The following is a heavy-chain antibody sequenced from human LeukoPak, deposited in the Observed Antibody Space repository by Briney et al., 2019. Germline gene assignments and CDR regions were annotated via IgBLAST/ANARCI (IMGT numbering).Heavy chain of an antibody. CDR3: ARSRLTSFDY. CDR2: ISSTLYST. V-gene: IGHV3-48*01. Sequence: GGSLRLSCAASGFTFSRYNMVWVRQAPGKGLEWISYISSTLYSTFYTDSVKGRFTISRDNAKNSLFLQMNGLRAEDTAVYYCARSRLTSFDYWGQGALVAVSS. CDR1: GFTFSRYN. J-gene: IGHJ4*02.